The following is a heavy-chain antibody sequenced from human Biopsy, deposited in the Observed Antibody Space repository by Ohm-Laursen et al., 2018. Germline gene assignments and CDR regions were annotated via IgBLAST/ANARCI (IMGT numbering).Heavy chain of an antibody. D-gene: IGHD3-22*01. CDR2: FYLANYT. CDR3: ARMPIMIVSAALLYPRRRHFQGIDV. CDR1: GFTLTTQGMS. J-gene: IGHJ6*01. Sequence: QTLSLTCAFSGFTLTTQGMSVAWLRQPPGNALEWLARFYLANYTYYKNSPKTRLSTSKAPSDNQVVLSETHVDPLDTATYYCARMPIMIVSAALLYPRRRHFQGIDVWGQGTAVIVSP. V-gene: IGHV2-70*11.